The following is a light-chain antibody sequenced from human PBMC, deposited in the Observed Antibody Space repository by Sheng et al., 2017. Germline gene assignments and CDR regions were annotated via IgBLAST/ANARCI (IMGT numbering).Light chain of an antibody. J-gene: IGLJ1*01. CDR1: NIGSKS. CDR2: DDS. Sequence: SYELTQPPSVSVAPGQTARITCGGNNIGSKSVHWYQQKPGQAPVLVVYDDSDRPSGIPERFSGSKSDTSASLAISGLQSEDEADYYCAAWDDSLNGYVFGSGTKLTVL. CDR3: AAWDDSLNGYV. V-gene: IGLV3-21*02.